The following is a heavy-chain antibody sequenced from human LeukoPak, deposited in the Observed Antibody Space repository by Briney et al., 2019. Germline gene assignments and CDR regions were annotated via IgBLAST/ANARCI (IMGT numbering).Heavy chain of an antibody. Sequence: GGSLRLSCAASGFTFSSYSMNWVRQAPGKGLEWVSSISSSSSYIYYADSVKGRFTISRDNAKNSLYLQMNSLRAEDTAVYYCARDRPLDYGDYVGASDIWGQGTMVTVSS. CDR3: ARDRPLDYGDYVGASDI. V-gene: IGHV3-21*01. J-gene: IGHJ3*02. CDR2: ISSSSSYI. D-gene: IGHD4-17*01. CDR1: GFTFSSYS.